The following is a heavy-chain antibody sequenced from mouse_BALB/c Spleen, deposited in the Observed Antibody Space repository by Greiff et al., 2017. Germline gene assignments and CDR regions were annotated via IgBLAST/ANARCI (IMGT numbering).Heavy chain of an antibody. V-gene: IGHV1-67*01. Sequence: VQLQQSGPELVRPGVSVKISCKGSSYTFTDYAMHWVKQSHAKSLEWIGVISTYYGNTNYNQKFKGKATMTVDKSSSTAYMELARLTSEDSAVYYCARDYGSHWYFDVWGAGTTVTVSS. CDR1: SYTFTDYA. CDR3: ARDYGSHWYFDV. J-gene: IGHJ1*01. CDR2: ISTYYGNT. D-gene: IGHD1-1*01.